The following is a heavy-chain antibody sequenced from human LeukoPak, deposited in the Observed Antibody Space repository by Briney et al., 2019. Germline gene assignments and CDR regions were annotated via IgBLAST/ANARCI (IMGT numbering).Heavy chain of an antibody. J-gene: IGHJ4*02. Sequence: SETLSLTCTVSGDCISSYFWSWIRQSPGEGLEWIGYTHYSGSTSYNPSLPSRVTISLDTSKNQFYLKLSSVTASDTAFYYCARDQRRDYGDYFDNWGQGTQVTVSS. D-gene: IGHD3-16*01. V-gene: IGHV4-59*01. CDR3: ARDQRRDYGDYFDN. CDR2: THYSGST. CDR1: GDCISSYF.